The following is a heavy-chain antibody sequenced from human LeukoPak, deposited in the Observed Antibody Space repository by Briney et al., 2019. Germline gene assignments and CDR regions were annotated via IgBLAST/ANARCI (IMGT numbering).Heavy chain of an antibody. CDR3: ARHLRGYCSSTSCYRAWFDP. CDR2: INHSRST. V-gene: IGHV4-34*01. CDR1: GGSFSGYY. D-gene: IGHD2-2*01. J-gene: IGHJ5*02. Sequence: SETLSLTCAVYGGSFSGYYWSWIRQPPGKGLEWIGEINHSRSTNYNPSLKSRVTISVDTSKNQFSLKLSSVTAADTAVYYCARHLRGYCSSTSCYRAWFDPWGQGTLVTVSS.